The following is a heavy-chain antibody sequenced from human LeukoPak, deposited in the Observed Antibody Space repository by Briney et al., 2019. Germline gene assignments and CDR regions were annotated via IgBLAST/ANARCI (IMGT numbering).Heavy chain of an antibody. CDR1: GYTFSKAW. CDR3: YDSSGYGY. D-gene: IGHD3-22*01. V-gene: IGHV3-15*01. J-gene: IGHJ4*02. CDR2: IKSKTDGETT. Sequence: GGSLRLSCGVSGYTFSKAWMSWVRQAPGKGLEWVGRIKSKTDGETTDYATPAKGRFTISRDDSKNTLYLQMNSLKTEDTAVYFCYDSSGYGYWGQGTLVTVSS.